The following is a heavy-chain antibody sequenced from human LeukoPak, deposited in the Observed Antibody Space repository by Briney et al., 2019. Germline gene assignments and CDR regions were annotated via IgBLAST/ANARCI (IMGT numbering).Heavy chain of an antibody. D-gene: IGHD3-10*01. CDR2: ISTSGSTI. V-gene: IGHV3-11*04. CDR3: ARSLISRGSGSYSSDY. CDR1: GFTFSNYY. Sequence: KPGGSLRLSCAASGFTFSNYYMSWIRQAPGKGLEWVSHISTSGSTIYYADSVKGRFTISRDNAKNSLYLQMNSLGAEDTAVYYCARSLISRGSGSYSSDYWGQGTLVTVSS. J-gene: IGHJ4*02.